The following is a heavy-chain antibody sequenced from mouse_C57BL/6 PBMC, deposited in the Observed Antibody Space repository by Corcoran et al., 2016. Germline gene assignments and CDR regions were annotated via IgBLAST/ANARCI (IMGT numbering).Heavy chain of an antibody. D-gene: IGHD2-3*01. CDR2: INTYSGVP. V-gene: IGHV9-3*01. Sequence: QIQLVQSGPELKKPGETVKISCKASGYTFTTYGMSWVKQAPGKGLKWMGWINTYSGVPTYADDFKGRFAFSLETSASTAYLQINNLKNEDTATYFCGRTSDGYLYYAMDYWGQGTSVTVSS. CDR1: GYTFTTYG. CDR3: GRTSDGYLYYAMDY. J-gene: IGHJ4*01.